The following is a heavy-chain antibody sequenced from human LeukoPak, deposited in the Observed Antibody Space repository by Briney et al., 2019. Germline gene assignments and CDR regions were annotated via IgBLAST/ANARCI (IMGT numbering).Heavy chain of an antibody. V-gene: IGHV3-53*01. D-gene: IGHD5-24*01. CDR1: GFTVSSNY. Sequence: GGSLRLSCAASGFTVSSNYMSWVRQAPGKGLEWVSVIYSGGSTYYADSVKGRFTISRDNSKNTLYLQMNSLRAEDTAVYYCAKDEMATIPFDYWGQGTLVTVSS. CDR2: IYSGGST. J-gene: IGHJ4*02. CDR3: AKDEMATIPFDY.